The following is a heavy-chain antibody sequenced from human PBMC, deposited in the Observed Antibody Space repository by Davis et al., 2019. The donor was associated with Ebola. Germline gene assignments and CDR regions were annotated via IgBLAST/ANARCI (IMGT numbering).Heavy chain of an antibody. CDR2: ISSSSSTI. CDR3: ARGRTQSGSYPPGG. CDR1: GFTFSSYS. D-gene: IGHD1-26*01. Sequence: PGGSLRLSCAASGFTFSSYSMNWVRQAPGKGLEWVSYISSSSSTIYYADSVKGRFTISRDNAKNSLYLQMNSLRDEDTAVYYCARGRTQSGSYPPGGWGQGTLVTVSS. V-gene: IGHV3-48*02. J-gene: IGHJ4*02.